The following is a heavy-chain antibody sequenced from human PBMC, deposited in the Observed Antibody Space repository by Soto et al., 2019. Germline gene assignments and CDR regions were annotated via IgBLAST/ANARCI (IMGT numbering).Heavy chain of an antibody. CDR2: ISGSGANT. CDR1: GFTFGSYA. J-gene: IGHJ6*02. V-gene: IGHV3-23*01. D-gene: IGHD6-13*01. Sequence: GGSLRLSCAASGFTFGSYAMSWVRRAPGKGLEWVSGISGSGANTYYADSVKGRFTISRDNSKNTLYLQVNSLRAEDTAVYYCAKARGGGSSWPYGMDVWGQGTTVTVSS. CDR3: AKARGGGSSWPYGMDV.